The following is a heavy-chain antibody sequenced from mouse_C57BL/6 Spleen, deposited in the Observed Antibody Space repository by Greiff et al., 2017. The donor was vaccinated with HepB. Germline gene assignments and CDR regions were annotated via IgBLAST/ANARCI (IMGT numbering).Heavy chain of an antibody. J-gene: IGHJ3*01. CDR2: IDPSDSYT. CDR3: ARDYSNYGWFAY. CDR1: GYTFTSYW. D-gene: IGHD2-5*01. V-gene: IGHV1-69*01. Sequence: QVQLQQPGAELVMPGASVKLSCKASGYTFTSYWMHWVKQRPGQGLEWIGEIDPSDSYTNYNQKFKGKSTLTVDKSSSTAYMQLSSLTSEDSAVYYCARDYSNYGWFAYWGQGTLVTVSA.